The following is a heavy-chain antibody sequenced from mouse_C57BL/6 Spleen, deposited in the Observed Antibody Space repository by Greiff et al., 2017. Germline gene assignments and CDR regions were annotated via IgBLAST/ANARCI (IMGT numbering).Heavy chain of an antibody. CDR2: ISYSGSP. Sequence: EVHLVESGPGMVKPSQSLSLTCTVTGYSITSGYDWHWIRHFPGNKLEWMGYISYSGSPNYNPSLKSRISITHDTSKNHFFLKLNSVTTEDTATYYCARESSYDGYYALDYWGQGTTLTVSS. V-gene: IGHV3-1*01. CDR1: GYSITSGYD. CDR3: ARESSYDGYYALDY. J-gene: IGHJ2*01. D-gene: IGHD2-3*01.